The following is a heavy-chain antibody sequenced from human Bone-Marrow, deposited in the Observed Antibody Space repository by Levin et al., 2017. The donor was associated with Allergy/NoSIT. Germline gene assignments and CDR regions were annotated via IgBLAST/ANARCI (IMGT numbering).Heavy chain of an antibody. V-gene: IGHV4-31*03. Sequence: PSETLSLTCTVSGGSITSGAYYWSWIRQYPGKGLEWIGYISYSGTTYYNPSLKSRLTISVDTSKNHFSLNLSSVTAADTAMYYCARGSQAGDAFEIWGQGTMVTVPS. J-gene: IGHJ3*02. CDR1: GGSITSGAYY. CDR2: ISYSGTT. D-gene: IGHD6-25*01. CDR3: ARGSQAGDAFEI.